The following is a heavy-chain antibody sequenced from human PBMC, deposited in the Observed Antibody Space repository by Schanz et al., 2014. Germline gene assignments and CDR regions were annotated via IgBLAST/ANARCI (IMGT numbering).Heavy chain of an antibody. CDR3: ARGHYGLDV. CDR2: ISSSGSII. CDR1: GFTFSSYS. Sequence: EVQLVESGGGLIQPGGSLRLSCAASGFTFSSYSMNWVRQAPGKGLEWVSYISSSGSIIYYADSVKGRFTISRDNAKGSVYLQMNSLRAEDTAVYYCARGHYGLDVWGPGTSVTVSS. V-gene: IGHV3-48*04. J-gene: IGHJ6*02. D-gene: IGHD3-10*01.